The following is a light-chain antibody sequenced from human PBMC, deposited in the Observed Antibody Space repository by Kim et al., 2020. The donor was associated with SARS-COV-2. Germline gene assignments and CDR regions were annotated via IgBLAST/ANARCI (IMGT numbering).Light chain of an antibody. CDR3: NSRDSNDNVV. J-gene: IGLJ2*01. CDR1: SLRSYY. CDR2: GKN. V-gene: IGLV3-19*01. Sequence: SSELTQDPAVSVALGQTVRLTCQGDSLRSYYATWYQQKPGQAPILVIHGKNNRPSGIPDRFSGSSSGNTASLTITGAQAGDEADYYCNSRDSNDNVVFGG.